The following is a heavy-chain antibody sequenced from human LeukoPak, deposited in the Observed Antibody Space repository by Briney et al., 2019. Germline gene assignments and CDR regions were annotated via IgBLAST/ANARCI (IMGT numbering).Heavy chain of an antibody. V-gene: IGHV3-66*01. J-gene: IGHJ3*01. Sequence: GGSLRLSCVASGFIINNNYVSWVRQAPGRGLEWVSIIHINADTHYADSVKGRFTIYRDNSKNTLYLQMNSLRSEDTAVYYCARDGPDSSGPVAFDVWGQGAMVTVSS. CDR2: IHINADT. CDR1: GFIINNNY. CDR3: ARDGPDSSGPVAFDV. D-gene: IGHD3-22*01.